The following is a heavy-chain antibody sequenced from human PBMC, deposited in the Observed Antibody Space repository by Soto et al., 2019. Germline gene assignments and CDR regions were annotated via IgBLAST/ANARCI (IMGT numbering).Heavy chain of an antibody. CDR3: VRDPVALRNRVRVGYFNL. Sequence: QVKLVESGGGVVQPGRSLRLSCAASGFVFTTYGMHWVRQAPGKGLEWVGVIWHDGSGTYYADALKGRFTISRDNSKNTLFLQMDSLTVEDTPVYYCVRDPVALRNRVRVGYFNLWGRGTQVTVSS. V-gene: IGHV3-33*01. CDR2: IWHDGSGT. J-gene: IGHJ2*01. D-gene: IGHD1-26*01. CDR1: GFVFTTYG.